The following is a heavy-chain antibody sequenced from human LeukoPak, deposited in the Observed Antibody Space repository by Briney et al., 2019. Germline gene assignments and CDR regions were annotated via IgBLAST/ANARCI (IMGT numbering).Heavy chain of an antibody. CDR1: GGSISSSSYY. D-gene: IGHD6-19*01. CDR2: IYYSGST. V-gene: IGHV4-39*01. CDR3: ARHPHSSGGIDWYFDL. Sequence: SETLSLTCTVSGGSISSSSYYWGWIRQPPGKGLEWIGSIYYSGSTYYNPSLKSRVTISVDTSKNQFSLKLSSVTAADTAVYYCARHPHSSGGIDWYFDLWGRGTLVTVSS. J-gene: IGHJ2*01.